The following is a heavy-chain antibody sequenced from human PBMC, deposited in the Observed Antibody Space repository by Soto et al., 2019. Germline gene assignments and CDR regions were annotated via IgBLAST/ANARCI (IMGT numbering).Heavy chain of an antibody. CDR2: VSHDGRNT. D-gene: IGHD6-19*01. CDR3: ARGGRQWLVTSDFNY. CDR1: GFTFSDYA. J-gene: IGHJ4*02. V-gene: IGHV3-30*04. Sequence: VQLVESAGGVVQPGRSLRLSCAASGFTFSDYAMHWVRQAPGKGLEWVAVVSHDGRNTHSADAVKGRFTITRDSSKNTVSLEMTSLGAEDTAVYYCARGGRQWLVTSDFNYWGQGALVTVSS.